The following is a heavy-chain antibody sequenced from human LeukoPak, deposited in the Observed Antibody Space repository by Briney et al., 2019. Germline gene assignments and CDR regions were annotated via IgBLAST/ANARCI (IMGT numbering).Heavy chain of an antibody. CDR1: GFTFSSYG. CDR3: AKGNRNPILKYFDY. J-gene: IGHJ4*02. Sequence: PGRSLRLSCAASGFTFSSYGMHWVRQAPGKGLEWVAVISYDGSNKYYADSVKGRFTISRDNYKNTLYLQMNSLRAEDTAVYYCAKGNRNPILKYFDYWGQGTLVTVSS. CDR2: ISYDGSNK. V-gene: IGHV3-30*18. D-gene: IGHD1-14*01.